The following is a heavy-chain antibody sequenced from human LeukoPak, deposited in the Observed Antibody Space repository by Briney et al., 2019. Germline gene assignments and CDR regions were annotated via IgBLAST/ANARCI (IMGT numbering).Heavy chain of an antibody. V-gene: IGHV4-34*01. Sequence: SETLSLTCAVYGGSFSGYYWSWIRQPPGKGLEWIGEINHSGSTNYNPSLKSRVTISVDTSKNQFSLRLSSVTAADTAVYYCARDIEEYYFDYWGQGTLVTVSS. CDR1: GGSFSGYY. J-gene: IGHJ4*02. CDR2: INHSGST. D-gene: IGHD2/OR15-2a*01. CDR3: ARDIEEYYFDY.